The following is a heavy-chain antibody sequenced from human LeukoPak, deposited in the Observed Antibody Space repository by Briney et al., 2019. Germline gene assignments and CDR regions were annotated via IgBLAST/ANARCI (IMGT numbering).Heavy chain of an antibody. CDR2: IYPGDSDT. D-gene: IGHD3-3*01. Sequence: GESLKISCKASGYTFSSYWIGWVRQMPGKGLEWMGAIYPGDSDTRYSPSFQGQATISADKSISTAYLQWSSLKASDTAMYYCARNSDFWSGYSNFDYWGQGTLVTVSS. CDR3: ARNSDFWSGYSNFDY. V-gene: IGHV5-51*01. CDR1: GYTFSSYW. J-gene: IGHJ4*02.